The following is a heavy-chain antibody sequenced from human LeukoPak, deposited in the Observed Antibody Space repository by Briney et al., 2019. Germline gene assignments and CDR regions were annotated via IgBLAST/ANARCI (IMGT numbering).Heavy chain of an antibody. CDR1: GFTFSDHY. J-gene: IGHJ3*02. D-gene: IGHD2-21*01. CDR2: SRNKANSYTT. CDR3: ARGFRAFDI. Sequence: GGSLRLSCAASGFTFSDHYMDWVRQAPGKGLEWVGRSRNKANSYTTEYSASVKGRFTISRDDSKNALYLQMNSRKTEDTAVYYCARGFRAFDIWGQGTMVTVST. V-gene: IGHV3-72*01.